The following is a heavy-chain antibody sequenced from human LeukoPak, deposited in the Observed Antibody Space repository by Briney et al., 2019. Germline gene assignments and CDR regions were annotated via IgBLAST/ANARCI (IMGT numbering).Heavy chain of an antibody. CDR3: ARVGFTTSWSNFDY. D-gene: IGHD2-2*01. CDR2: INPNGGDT. Sequence: GASVKVSCKSSGYTFTDYYMHWVRQAPGQGLEWMGRINPNGGDTNYAQKFQGRVTMASDTSISTAYMELSSLISDDTAVYYCARVGFTTSWSNFDYWGQGTPVTVSS. CDR1: GYTFTDYY. J-gene: IGHJ4*02. V-gene: IGHV1-2*06.